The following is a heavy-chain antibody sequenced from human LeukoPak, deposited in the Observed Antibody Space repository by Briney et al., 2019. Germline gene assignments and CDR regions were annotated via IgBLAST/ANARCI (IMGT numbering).Heavy chain of an antibody. D-gene: IGHD6-19*01. J-gene: IGHJ4*02. CDR2: ISGSGGST. CDR3: AKDSSLLAVAGANFDY. Sequence: PGGSLRLSCAASGFTFSSYAMSWVRQAPGKGLEWVSAISGSGGSTYYADSVKGRFTISRDNSKNTLYLQMNSLRAEDTAVYYCAKDSSLLAVAGANFDYWGQGTLVIVSS. CDR1: GFTFSSYA. V-gene: IGHV3-23*01.